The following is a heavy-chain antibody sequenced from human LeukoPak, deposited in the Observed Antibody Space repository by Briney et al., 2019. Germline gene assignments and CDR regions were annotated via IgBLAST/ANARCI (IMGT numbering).Heavy chain of an antibody. J-gene: IGHJ4*02. CDR1: GFTFSSYG. CDR3: AREWAPGTSDWYFGY. D-gene: IGHD2-21*02. V-gene: IGHV3-48*02. CDR2: ISTRSNRI. Sequence: GGSLRLSCPASGFTFSSYGMNWVRQAPGKGLEWVAYISTRSNRIDYADCVKGRFPMSSDNAKNLLYLQMNSLRDDDTAMYYCAREWAPGTSDWYFGYWGQGTLVTVSS.